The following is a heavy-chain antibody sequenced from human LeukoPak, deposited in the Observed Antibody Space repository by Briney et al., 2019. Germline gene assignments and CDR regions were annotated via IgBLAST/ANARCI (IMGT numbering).Heavy chain of an antibody. CDR2: IDPSDSYS. D-gene: IGHD3-22*01. CDR3: ARPLTVITRRVGVEFDY. Sequence: GESLKISCRGSGYSFTNYWIGWVRQMPGKGLEWVGRIDPSDSYSKYSPSFQGHVTISVDKSINTAYLQWSTLKASDTAMYYCARPLTVITRRVGVEFDYWGQGTLVTVSS. V-gene: IGHV5-10-1*01. CDR1: GYSFTNYW. J-gene: IGHJ4*02.